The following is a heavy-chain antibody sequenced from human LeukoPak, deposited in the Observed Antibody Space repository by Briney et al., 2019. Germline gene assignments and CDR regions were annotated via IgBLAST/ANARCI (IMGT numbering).Heavy chain of an antibody. D-gene: IGHD3-10*01. CDR1: GYTFTGYC. J-gene: IGHJ3*02. Sequence: ASVKVSCKASGYTFTGYCMHWVRQAPGQGLEWMGWINPNSGGTNYAQKFQGRVTMTRDTSISTAYMELSRLRSDDTAVYYCARGRRKGSGSYLAAFDIWGQGTMVTVSS. CDR3: ARGRRKGSGSYLAAFDI. CDR2: INPNSGGT. V-gene: IGHV1-2*02.